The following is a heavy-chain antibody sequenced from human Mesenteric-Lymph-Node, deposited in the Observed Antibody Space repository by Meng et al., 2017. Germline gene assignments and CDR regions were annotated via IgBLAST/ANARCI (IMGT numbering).Heavy chain of an antibody. CDR2: IYYSGST. CDR1: GGSISSYY. D-gene: IGHD7-27*01. J-gene: IGHJ6*02. Sequence: SETLSLTCTVSGGSISSYYWSWIRQPPGKGLEWIGYIYYSGSTNYNPSLKSRVTISVDTSKNQFSLKLSSVTAADTAVYYCARGELGETQGYYYYYGMDVWGQGTTVTVSS. CDR3: ARGELGETQGYYYYYGMDV. V-gene: IGHV4-59*12.